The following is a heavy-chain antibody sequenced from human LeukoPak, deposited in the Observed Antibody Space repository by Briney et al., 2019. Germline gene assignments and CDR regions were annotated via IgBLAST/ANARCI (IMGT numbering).Heavy chain of an antibody. CDR3: ARDVNLRQLVD. D-gene: IGHD6-6*01. Sequence: PGGSLXLSCAASGFSFSSYGMHWVRQAPGKGLQWVAHIQYDGANEHYADSVKGRFTISRDNSMGTLFLQMNSLRSDDTAVYFCARDVNLRQLVDRGQGTLVIVSS. J-gene: IGHJ4*02. CDR2: IQYDGANE. CDR1: GFSFSSYG. V-gene: IGHV3-30*19.